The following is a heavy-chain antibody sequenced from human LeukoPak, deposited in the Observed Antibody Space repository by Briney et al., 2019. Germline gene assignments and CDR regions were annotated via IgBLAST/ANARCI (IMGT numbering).Heavy chain of an antibody. V-gene: IGHV3-23*01. CDR2: ISPSADIT. D-gene: IGHD3-10*01. Sequence: GGSLRLSCAASGFTFSSHGMNWVRQAPGKGLEWISGISPSADITYYADSVKGRFTISRDNSKNTLYLQMNSLRAEDTAVYYCAKDFYYYGSGSYLDYWGQGTLVTVSS. CDR1: GFTFSSHG. J-gene: IGHJ4*02. CDR3: AKDFYYYGSGSYLDY.